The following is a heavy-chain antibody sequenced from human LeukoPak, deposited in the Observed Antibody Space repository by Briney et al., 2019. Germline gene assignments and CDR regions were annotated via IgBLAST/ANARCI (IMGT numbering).Heavy chain of an antibody. CDR3: ARDATYCSGGTCSYYGLDV. CDR1: GYTFTSYG. V-gene: IGHV1-3*01. Sequence: RASVKVSCKASGYTFTSYGISWVRQAPGQRLEWMGWMNAGNGNTKYSQKFQGRVTISRDTSASTAYMELSSLTSEDTAVYYCARDATYCSGGTCSYYGLDVWGQGTTVTVSS. CDR2: MNAGNGNT. D-gene: IGHD2-15*01. J-gene: IGHJ6*02.